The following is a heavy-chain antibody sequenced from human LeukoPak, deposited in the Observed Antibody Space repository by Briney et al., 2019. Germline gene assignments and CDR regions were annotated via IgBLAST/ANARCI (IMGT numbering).Heavy chain of an antibody. CDR1: GFTFSSYG. J-gene: IGHJ4*02. CDR2: IWYDGSNK. D-gene: IGHD4-17*01. CDR3: ARGPTVTTKEDLIDY. V-gene: IGHV3-33*01. Sequence: GRSLRLSCAASGFTFSSYGMHWVRQAPGKGLEWVAVIWYDGSNKYYADSVKGRFTISRDNSKNTLYLQMNSLRAEDTAVYYCARGPTVTTKEDLIDYWGQGTLVTLSS.